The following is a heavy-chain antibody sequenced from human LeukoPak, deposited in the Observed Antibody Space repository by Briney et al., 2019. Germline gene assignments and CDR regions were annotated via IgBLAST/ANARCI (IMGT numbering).Heavy chain of an antibody. J-gene: IGHJ4*02. CDR1: GFTFSSYS. D-gene: IGHD6-19*01. CDR2: ISSSGTYK. V-gene: IGHV3-21*01. Sequence: GGSLRLPCAVSGFTFSSYSMSWVRLAPGKGLEWVSSISSSGTYKYYADSVKGRFTISRDNAKNSLYLQMNSPRAEDTAVYYCAKGKDSVAGATNDYWGQGTLVTVSS. CDR3: AKGKDSVAGATNDY.